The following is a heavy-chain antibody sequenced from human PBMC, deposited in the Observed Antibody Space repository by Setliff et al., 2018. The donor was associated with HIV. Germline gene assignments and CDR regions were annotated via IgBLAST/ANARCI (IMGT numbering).Heavy chain of an antibody. V-gene: IGHV4-4*09. CDR1: GGSISSYY. CDR3: ARLSGDYYYFDY. CDR2: IYPSGST. D-gene: IGHD2-21*02. Sequence: SETLSLTCTVSGGSISSYYWSWIRQPPGKGLEWLGHIYPSGSTNYNPSLKSRVPISLHTSKNQFSLKLTSVTAADTAVYYCARLSGDYYYFDYWGQGTLVTVPQ. J-gene: IGHJ4*02.